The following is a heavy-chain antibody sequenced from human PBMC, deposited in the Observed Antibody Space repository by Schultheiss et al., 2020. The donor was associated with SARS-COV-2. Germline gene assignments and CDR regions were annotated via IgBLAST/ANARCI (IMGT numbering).Heavy chain of an antibody. Sequence: GGSLRLSCAGSAFTFSSYGMHWVRQAPGKGLEWVAVIWYDGSNKYYADSVKGRFTISRDNSKNTLYLQMNSLRAEDTAVYYCARGSHLFDYWGQGTLVTVSS. J-gene: IGHJ4*02. CDR3: ARGSHLFDY. CDR1: AFTFSSYG. CDR2: IWYDGSNK. V-gene: IGHV3-33*01. D-gene: IGHD1-26*01.